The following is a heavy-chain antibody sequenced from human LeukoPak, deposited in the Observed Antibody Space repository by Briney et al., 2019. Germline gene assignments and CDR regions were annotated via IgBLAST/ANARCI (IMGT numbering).Heavy chain of an antibody. V-gene: IGHV4-59*12. D-gene: IGHD3-10*02. J-gene: IGHJ6*03. Sequence: SETLSLTCTVSGGSISSYYWSWIRQPPGKGLEWIGYIYYSGSTNYNPSLKSRVTISVDTSKNQFSLKLSSVTAADTAVYYCARAPRFGELYDYYMDVWGKGTTVTIS. CDR1: GGSISSYY. CDR2: IYYSGST. CDR3: ARAPRFGELYDYYMDV.